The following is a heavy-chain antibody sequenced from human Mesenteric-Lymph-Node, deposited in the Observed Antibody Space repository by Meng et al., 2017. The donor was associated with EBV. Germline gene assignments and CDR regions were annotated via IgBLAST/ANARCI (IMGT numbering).Heavy chain of an antibody. V-gene: IGHV4-34*12. J-gene: IGHJ4*02. CDR2: IIHGGSP. D-gene: IGHD2-8*02. Sequence: QVQLQQGGAGLLKPSETLSLTCAVNGGSLSGAYWNWIRHPPGKGLEWIGEIIHGGSPSYNPSLKSRVTISIDTSKNQLSLMLSSVTAADTAVYYCARRPTGIDYWGQGTLVTVSS. CDR3: ARRPTGIDY. CDR1: GGSLSGAY.